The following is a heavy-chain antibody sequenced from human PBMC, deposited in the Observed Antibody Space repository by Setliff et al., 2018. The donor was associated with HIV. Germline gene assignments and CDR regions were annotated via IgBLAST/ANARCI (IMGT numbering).Heavy chain of an antibody. V-gene: IGHV3-21*01. CDR2: ISPDSTYI. J-gene: IGHJ4*02. Sequence: LRLSCAASGFTFNDFSMNWVRQAPGQGLEWVSSISPDSTYIYYADSVKGRFTISRDNAKNSLYLQMNSLRAEDTAVYYCTRRYCTSTSCSSPYDYWGRGTLVTVSS. CDR3: TRRYCTSTSCSSPYDY. D-gene: IGHD2-2*01. CDR1: GFTFNDFS.